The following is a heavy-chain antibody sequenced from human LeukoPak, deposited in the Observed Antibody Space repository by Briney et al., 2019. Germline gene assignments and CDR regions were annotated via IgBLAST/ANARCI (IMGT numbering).Heavy chain of an antibody. D-gene: IGHD3-10*01. V-gene: IGHV3-11*04. CDR1: GFTFSDYY. CDR3: ASGEDSDDAFDI. CDR2: ISSSGSTI. J-gene: IGHJ3*02. Sequence: PGGSLRLSCAASGFTFSDYYMSWIRQAPGKGLEWVSYISSSGSTIYYAHSVKGRFTISRDNAKNSLYLQMNSLRAEDTAVYYCASGEDSDDAFDIWGQGTMVTVSS.